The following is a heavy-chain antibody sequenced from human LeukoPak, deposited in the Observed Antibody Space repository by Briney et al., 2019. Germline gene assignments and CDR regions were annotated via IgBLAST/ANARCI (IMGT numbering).Heavy chain of an antibody. Sequence: PSETLSLTCTVSGVSVSSGSYYWSWIRQPPGKGLEWIGYIYYSGSTNYNPSLKSRVTISVDTSKNQFSLKLSSVTAADTAVYYCARVGSGYYYFDYWGQGTLVTVSS. J-gene: IGHJ4*02. V-gene: IGHV4-61*01. CDR3: ARVGSGYYYFDY. CDR2: IYYSGST. D-gene: IGHD3-22*01. CDR1: GVSVSSGSYY.